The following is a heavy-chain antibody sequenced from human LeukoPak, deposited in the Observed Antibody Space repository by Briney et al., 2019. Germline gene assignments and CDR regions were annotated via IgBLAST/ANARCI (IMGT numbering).Heavy chain of an antibody. Sequence: GGSLRLSCAASGFTFDDYGMSWVRQAPGKGLEWVSGINWNGGSTGYADSVKGRFTISRDNSKNTLYLQMNSLRAEDTAVYYCAKGRYCSGGSCYSLSQLLAESDVWGKGTTVTVSS. CDR1: GFTFDDYG. CDR2: INWNGGST. V-gene: IGHV3-20*04. CDR3: AKGRYCSGGSCYSLSQLLAESDV. D-gene: IGHD2-15*01. J-gene: IGHJ6*04.